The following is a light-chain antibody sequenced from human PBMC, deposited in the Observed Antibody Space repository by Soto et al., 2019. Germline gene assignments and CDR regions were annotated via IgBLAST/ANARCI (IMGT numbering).Light chain of an antibody. CDR3: QQYNNWPL. J-gene: IGKJ1*01. CDR2: GAS. V-gene: IGKV3-15*01. CDR1: QSVSSN. Sequence: EIVMTQSPATLSVSPGERATLSCRASQSVSSNLAWYQQKPGQAPRLLSYGASTRATGIPARFSGSGSGTEFTLTISSLQSEDFAVYYCQQYNNWPLFGQGTRWIS.